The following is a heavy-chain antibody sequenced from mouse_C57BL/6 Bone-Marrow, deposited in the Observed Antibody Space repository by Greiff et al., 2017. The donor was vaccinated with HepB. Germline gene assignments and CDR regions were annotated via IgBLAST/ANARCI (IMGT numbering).Heavy chain of an antibody. J-gene: IGHJ3*01. V-gene: IGHV14-4*01. CDR2: IDPENGDT. D-gene: IGHD2-3*01. CDR3: TPVYDGYQAWFAY. CDR1: GFNIKDDY. Sequence: EVQLQQSGAELVRPGASVKLSCTASGFNIKDDYMHWVKQRPEQGLEWIGWIDPENGDTEYAAKFQGKATITADTSSNTAYLQLSSLTSEDTAVYYCTPVYDGYQAWFAYWGQGTLVTVSA.